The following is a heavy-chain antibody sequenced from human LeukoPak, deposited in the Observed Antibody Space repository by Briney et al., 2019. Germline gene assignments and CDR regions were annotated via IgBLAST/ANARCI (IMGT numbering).Heavy chain of an antibody. V-gene: IGHV3-23*01. CDR2: ISGSASST. D-gene: IGHD3-22*01. CDR3: AKYYYASSGYYANHFDY. CDR1: GFTFSNYG. J-gene: IGHJ4*02. Sequence: GRSLRLSCAASGFTFSNYGMHWVRQAPGKGLEWVSTISGSASSTSYADSVKGRFTISRDNSKSTLYLQMTSLRAEDTAVYSCAKYYYASSGYYANHFDYWGQGSLVTVSS.